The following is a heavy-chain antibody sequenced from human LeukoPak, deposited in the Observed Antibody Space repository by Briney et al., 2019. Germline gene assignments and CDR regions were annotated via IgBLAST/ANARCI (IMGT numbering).Heavy chain of an antibody. V-gene: IGHV3-21*01. D-gene: IGHD5-18*01. Sequence: GGSLRLSCGASGFTFSSNAMTWVRQAPGKGLEWVSSISSSSSYIYYADSVKGRFTISRDNAKNSLYLQMNSLRVEDTAVYYCARGTNTAMGVDNWGQGTLVTVSS. J-gene: IGHJ4*02. CDR3: ARGTNTAMGVDN. CDR1: GFTFSSNA. CDR2: ISSSSSYI.